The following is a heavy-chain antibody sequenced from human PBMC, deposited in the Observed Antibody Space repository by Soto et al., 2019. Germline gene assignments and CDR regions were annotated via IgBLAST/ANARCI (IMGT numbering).Heavy chain of an antibody. Sequence: PSETLSLTCTVSGGSISSSSYYWGWIRQPPGKGLEWIGSIYYSGSTYYNPSLKSRVTISVDTSKNQFSLKLSSVTAADTAVYYCARHDGYGDYYYYYYMDVWGKGTTVTVSS. J-gene: IGHJ6*03. CDR1: GGSISSSSYY. CDR3: ARHDGYGDYYYYYYMDV. D-gene: IGHD4-17*01. V-gene: IGHV4-39*01. CDR2: IYYSGST.